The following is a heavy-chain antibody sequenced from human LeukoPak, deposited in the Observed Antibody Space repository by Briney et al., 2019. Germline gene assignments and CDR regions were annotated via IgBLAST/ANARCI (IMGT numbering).Heavy chain of an antibody. CDR2: ISDSGTTT. D-gene: IGHD6-19*01. J-gene: IGHJ5*01. CDR1: GFTFSSNA. V-gene: IGHV3-23*01. Sequence: SGVSPRLSCAASGFTFSSNAMSWVRQAPGKGLEWVSGISDSGTTTYYVDSVKGRFTISRDNSKNTMYLQMNGLRAEDTAVYYCAKTHPSGWYLESWGQGTLVTVSS. CDR3: AKTHPSGWYLES.